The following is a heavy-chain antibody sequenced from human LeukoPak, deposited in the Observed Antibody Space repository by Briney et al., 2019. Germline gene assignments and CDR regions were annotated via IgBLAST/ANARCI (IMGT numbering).Heavy chain of an antibody. CDR3: ARGASAYDFWSGYKYYFDY. D-gene: IGHD3-3*01. J-gene: IGHJ4*02. CDR1: GGSMNNYY. CDR2: VYQTGDT. V-gene: IGHV4-59*08. Sequence: PSETLSLTCTVSGGSMNNYYWSWFRRPPGKGLEWIAYVYQTGDTRYNPSLKSRLSISLDTSKNQFSLQLRSVTATDTAVYYCARGASAYDFWSGYKYYFDYWGQGTLVTVSS.